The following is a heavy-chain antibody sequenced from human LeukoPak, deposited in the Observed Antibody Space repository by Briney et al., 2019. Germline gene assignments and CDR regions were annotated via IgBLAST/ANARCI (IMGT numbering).Heavy chain of an antibody. CDR1: GYIFTNHW. V-gene: IGHV5-51*01. CDR3: ARIGYCGRPSCHGSIVNYYCYRDV. CDR2: VYPGDSDT. D-gene: IGHD2-2*03. Sequence: GESLKISCKGSGYIFTNHWIAWVRQMPGKGLEWMGIVYPGDSDTRYSPSFHGQVTISVDKSISTSYLQWSSLKAWDSAMYYGARIGYCGRPSCHGSIVNYYCYRDVWGKGTRVTVSS. J-gene: IGHJ6*03.